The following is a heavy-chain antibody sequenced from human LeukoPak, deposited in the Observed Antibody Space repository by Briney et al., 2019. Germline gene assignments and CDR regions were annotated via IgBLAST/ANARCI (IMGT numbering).Heavy chain of an antibody. CDR2: MNQDGSEQ. J-gene: IGHJ4*02. CDR3: SRGQGCVY. V-gene: IGHV3-7*04. Sequence: GGSLRLSCEASGFDFDNYWMTWVRQAPGKGLEWVANMNQDGSEQYYVDSVKGRFSISRDNAKKSLYLQMNSLRAEDTAVYYCSRGQGCVYWGQGTLVTVSS. D-gene: IGHD6-19*01. CDR1: GFDFDNYW.